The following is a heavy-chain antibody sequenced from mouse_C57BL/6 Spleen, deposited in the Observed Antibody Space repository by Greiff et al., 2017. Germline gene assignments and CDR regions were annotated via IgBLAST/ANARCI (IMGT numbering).Heavy chain of an antibody. D-gene: IGHD1-1*01. Sequence: VQLKQSGPELVKPGASVKISCKASGYSFTDYNMNWVKQSNGKSLEWIGVINPNYGTTSYNQKFKGKATLTVYQSSSTAYVQLNSLTSEDSAVYYCARSHYYGSPFDYWGQGTTLTVSS. CDR3: ARSHYYGSPFDY. V-gene: IGHV1-39*01. J-gene: IGHJ2*01. CDR2: INPNYGTT. CDR1: GYSFTDYN.